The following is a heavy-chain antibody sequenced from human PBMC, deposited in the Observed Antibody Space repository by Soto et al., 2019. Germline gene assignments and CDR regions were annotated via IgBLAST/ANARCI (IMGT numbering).Heavy chain of an antibody. D-gene: IGHD5-18*01. CDR2: IGGYKGNT. CDR3: APHTLDTGMPSGY. J-gene: IGHJ4*02. V-gene: IGHV1-18*01. CDR1: GYTFTNYG. Sequence: QVQLVQSGAEVREPGASVKVSCKASGYTFTNYGVSWVRQAPGQGLEWMGWIGGYKGNTNYAQKLQGRVTLTTDTSTRTAYMERRSLRSDDTAVYYCAPHTLDTGMPSGYWGQGTLVTVSS.